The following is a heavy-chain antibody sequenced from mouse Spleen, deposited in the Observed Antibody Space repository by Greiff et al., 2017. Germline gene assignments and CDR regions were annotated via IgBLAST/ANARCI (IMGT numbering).Heavy chain of an antibody. CDR3: ARWRTTVEDYAMDY. CDR1: GYTFTDYN. CDR2: INPNNGGT. J-gene: IGHJ4*01. V-gene: IGHV1-18*01. D-gene: IGHD1-1*01. Sequence: EVQLQQSGPELVKPGASVKIPCKASGYTFTDYNMDWVKQSHGKSLEWIGDINPNNGGTIYNQKFKGKATLTVDKSSSTAYMELRSLTSEDTAVYYCARWRTTVEDYAMDYWGQGTSVTVSS.